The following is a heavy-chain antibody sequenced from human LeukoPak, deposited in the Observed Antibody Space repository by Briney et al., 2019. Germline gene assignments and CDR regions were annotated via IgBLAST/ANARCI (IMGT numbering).Heavy chain of an antibody. J-gene: IGHJ4*02. CDR3: ASEEGYSYGSFDY. D-gene: IGHD5-18*01. Sequence: ASVKVSCRASRGTFSSYAISWVRQAPGQGLEWMGGIIPIFGTANYAQKFQGRVTITADKSTSTAYMELSSLRSEDTAVYYCASEEGYSYGSFDYWGQGTLVTVSS. V-gene: IGHV1-69*06. CDR2: IIPIFGTA. CDR1: RGTFSSYA.